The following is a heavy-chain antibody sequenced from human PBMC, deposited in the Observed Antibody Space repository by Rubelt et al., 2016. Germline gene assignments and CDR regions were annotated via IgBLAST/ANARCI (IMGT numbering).Heavy chain of an antibody. D-gene: IGHD4-17*01. CDR1: GGSISSGGYY. CDR2: IYYSVST. Sequence: QVQLQQWGPGLVKPSQTLSLTCTVSGGSISSGGYYWSWIRQHPGKGLEWIGYIYYSVSTYYNPSLMSRVTISVDTAKNQFALKLSSVTAADTAVYYCARSSRYGDYCGRAANFDYWGQGTLVTVSS. CDR3: ARSSRYGDYCGRAANFDY. J-gene: IGHJ4*02. V-gene: IGHV4-31*03.